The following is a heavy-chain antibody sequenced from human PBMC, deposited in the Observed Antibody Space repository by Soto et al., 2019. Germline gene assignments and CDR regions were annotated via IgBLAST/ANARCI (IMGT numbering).Heavy chain of an antibody. J-gene: IGHJ6*02. D-gene: IGHD3-9*01. CDR2: ISAYNGNT. Sequence: ASVKVSCKASGYTFTSYGISWVRQAPGQGLEWMGWISAYNGNTNYAQKLQGRVTMTTDTSTSTAYMELRSLRSDDTAVYYCARDIHPYYDIPTLTGYYDPYYYYGMDVWGQGTTVTVSS. V-gene: IGHV1-18*01. CDR1: GYTFTSYG. CDR3: ARDIHPYYDIPTLTGYYDPYYYYGMDV.